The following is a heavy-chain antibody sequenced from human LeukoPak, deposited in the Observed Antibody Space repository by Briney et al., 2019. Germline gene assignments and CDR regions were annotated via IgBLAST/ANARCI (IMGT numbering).Heavy chain of an antibody. Sequence: GGSLRLSCAASGFTFSDYYMSWIRQAPGKGLEWISYISSRGGTTIYYADSVKGRFTISRDNAKSSLYLQMNSLRAEDTAVYYCARVRGSYSSDYWGQGNLVTVSS. CDR2: ISSRGGTTI. CDR1: GFTFSDYY. D-gene: IGHD1-26*01. J-gene: IGHJ4*02. CDR3: ARVRGSYSSDY. V-gene: IGHV3-11*04.